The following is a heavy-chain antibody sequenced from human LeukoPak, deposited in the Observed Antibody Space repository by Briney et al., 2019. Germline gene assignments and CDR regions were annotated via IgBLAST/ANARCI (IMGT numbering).Heavy chain of an antibody. CDR3: ARFAPLYCGGDCSPDY. CDR2: ISAYNGNT. J-gene: IGHJ4*02. V-gene: IGHV1-18*01. Sequence: ASVKVSCKASGYTFTSYGISWVRQAPGQGLEWMGWISAYNGNTNYAQKLQGRVTMTTDTSTSTAYMELRSLRSDDTAVYYCARFAPLYCGGDCSPDYWGQGTLVTVSS. CDR1: GYTFTSYG. D-gene: IGHD2-21*02.